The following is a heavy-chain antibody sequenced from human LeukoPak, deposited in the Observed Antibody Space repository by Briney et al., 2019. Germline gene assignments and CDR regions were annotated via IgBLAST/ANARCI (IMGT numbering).Heavy chain of an antibody. V-gene: IGHV1-2*02. J-gene: IGHJ3*01. CDR3: ARGPSYSFDD. CDR1: GYTFTVYY. CDR2: INANTGGT. Sequence: ASVKVSFKASGYTFTVYYMHWVRQAPGQGLEWMGWINANTGGTDYAQKFQGRVTMTRDTSISTGYMDLSTLRSDDTAVYYCARGPSYSFDDWGQGTMVTVSS. D-gene: IGHD1-26*01.